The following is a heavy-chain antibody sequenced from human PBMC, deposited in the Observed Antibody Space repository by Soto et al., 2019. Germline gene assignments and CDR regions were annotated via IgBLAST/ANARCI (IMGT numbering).Heavy chain of an antibody. CDR2: ISYDGSNK. CDR1: GFTFSSYG. CDR3: AKGPPICTNGVCRDY. V-gene: IGHV3-30*18. Sequence: GSLRLSCAASGFTFSSYGMHWVRQAPGKGLEWVAVISYDGSNKYYADSVKGRFTISRDNSKNTLYLQMNSLRAEDTAVYYCAKGPPICTNGVCRDYWGQGTLVTVSS. J-gene: IGHJ4*02. D-gene: IGHD2-8*01.